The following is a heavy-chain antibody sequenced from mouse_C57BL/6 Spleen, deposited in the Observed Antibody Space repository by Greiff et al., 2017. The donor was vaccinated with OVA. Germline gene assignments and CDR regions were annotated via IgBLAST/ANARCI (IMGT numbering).Heavy chain of an antibody. CDR3: ASQGQAMDY. CDR1: GFSLTSYG. V-gene: IGHV2-6*01. CDR2: IWGVGST. D-gene: IGHD3-3*01. Sequence: VKLMESGPGLVAPSQSLSITCTVSGFSLTSYGVDWVRQSPGKGLEWLGVIWGVGSTNYNSALKSRLSICKDNSKSQVFLKMNSLQTDDTARYYCASQGQAMDYWGQGTSVTVSS. J-gene: IGHJ4*01.